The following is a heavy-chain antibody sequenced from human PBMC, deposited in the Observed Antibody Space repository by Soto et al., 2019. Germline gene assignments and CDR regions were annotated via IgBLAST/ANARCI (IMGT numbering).Heavy chain of an antibody. Sequence: SETLSLTCTVSGGSINNHYWSWIRQPPGKGLEWIGDINYTGSTNYNPSLKSRVTISVDTSKNQFSLKLSSVTAADTAVYYCARDRARYYYGSGPLIDYWGQGTLVTVSS. D-gene: IGHD3-10*01. V-gene: IGHV4-59*11. CDR3: ARDRARYYYGSGPLIDY. CDR1: GGSINNHY. J-gene: IGHJ4*02. CDR2: INYTGST.